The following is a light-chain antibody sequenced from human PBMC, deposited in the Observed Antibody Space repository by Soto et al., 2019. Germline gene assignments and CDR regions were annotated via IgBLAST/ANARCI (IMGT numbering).Light chain of an antibody. J-gene: IGLJ2*01. Sequence: QSVLTQPASVSAAPGQRVTISCSGSSSSFGNNFVSWYQQFPGTAPKLLIYDNNKRPSGIPDRFSGSKSGTSATLAITGLQTGDEADYYCGTWDDSLTGLLFGGGTKLTVL. CDR2: DNN. CDR3: GTWDDSLTGLL. V-gene: IGLV1-51*01. CDR1: SSSFGNNF.